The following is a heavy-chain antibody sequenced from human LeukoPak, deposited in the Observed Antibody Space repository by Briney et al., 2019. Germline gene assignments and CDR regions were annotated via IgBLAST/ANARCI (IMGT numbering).Heavy chain of an antibody. CDR3: ARVPYCSGASCYSEAFDI. Sequence: SVNVSCTASLDTFTGYYIHCVPHTPRQGLEWMVCINPNSGAPNNTHKFQGRVTMTRVTLISTAYMELCGLRSDDTAAYYCARVPYCSGASCYSEAFDIWGQGTMVTVSS. CDR1: LDTFTGYY. J-gene: IGHJ3*02. D-gene: IGHD2-15*01. V-gene: IGHV1-2*07. CDR2: INPNSGAP.